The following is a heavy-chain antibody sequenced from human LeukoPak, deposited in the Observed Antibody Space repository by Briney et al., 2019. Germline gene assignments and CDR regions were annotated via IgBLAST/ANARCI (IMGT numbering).Heavy chain of an antibody. J-gene: IGHJ6*02. D-gene: IGHD4-17*01. CDR2: INPSGGST. CDR1: GYTFTGYY. V-gene: IGHV1-46*01. Sequence: ASVKVSCKASGYTFTGYYMHWVRQAPGQGLGWMGIINPSGGSTSYAQKFQGRVTMTRDTSTSTVYMELSSLRSEDTAVYYCARDGFVTTVVYGMDVWGQGTTVTVSS. CDR3: ARDGFVTTVVYGMDV.